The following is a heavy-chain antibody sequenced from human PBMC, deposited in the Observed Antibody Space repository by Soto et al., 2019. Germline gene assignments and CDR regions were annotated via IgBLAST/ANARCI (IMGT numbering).Heavy chain of an antibody. CDR1: GGSITSGGYF. V-gene: IGHV4-31*03. D-gene: IGHD5-12*01. J-gene: IGHJ4*02. CDR2: LYYTGAS. Sequence: ESGPGLVKPSETLSLTCTASGGSITSGGYFWSWLRQRPGKGLEWIGYLYYTGASSYNPSLKTRLTTSVDASKSQFSLNLSSVTAADTAVYYCARSRSGYEIDYWGQGTLVTVSS. CDR3: ARSRSGYEIDY.